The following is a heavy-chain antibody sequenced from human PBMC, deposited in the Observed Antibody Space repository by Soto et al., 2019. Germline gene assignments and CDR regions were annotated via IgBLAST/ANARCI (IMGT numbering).Heavy chain of an antibody. D-gene: IGHD1-1*01. Sequence: PSETLSLTCAVSSGSISSSNWWSWVRQPPGKGLEWIGEIYHSGSTNYNPSLKSRVTISVDKSKNQFSLKLSSLRSEDTAVYYCARVENWNDGPYFDYWGQGTLVTVS. V-gene: IGHV4-4*02. CDR2: IYHSGST. CDR3: ARVENWNDGPYFDY. J-gene: IGHJ4*02. CDR1: SGSISSSNW.